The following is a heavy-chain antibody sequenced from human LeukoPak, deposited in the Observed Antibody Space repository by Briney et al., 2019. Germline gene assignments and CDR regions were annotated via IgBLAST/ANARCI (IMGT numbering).Heavy chain of an antibody. CDR3: ARRLSLGSGVYDY. CDR2: MNPNSGNT. Sequence: GASVKVSCKASGYTFTSYDINWVRQATGQGLEWMGWMNPNSGNTGYAQKLQGRVTMTTDTSTSTAYMELRSLRSDDTAVYYCARRLSLGSGVYDYWGQGTLVTVSS. CDR1: GYTFTSYD. V-gene: IGHV1-8*01. D-gene: IGHD3-10*01. J-gene: IGHJ4*02.